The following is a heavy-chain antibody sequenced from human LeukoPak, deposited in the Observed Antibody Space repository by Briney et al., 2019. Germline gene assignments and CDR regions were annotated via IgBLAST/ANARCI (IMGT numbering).Heavy chain of an antibody. CDR2: ISGSGNYA. D-gene: IGHD3-3*01. CDR3: AKYYDFWSGYSQHYYYMDV. CDR1: GFTFSSSG. V-gene: IGHV3-23*01. Sequence: PGGSLRPSCAASGFTFSSSGMSWVRQAPGKGLDWVSVISGSGNYAYYADSVKGRFTISRDNSKNTLYLQMNSLRAEDTAVYYCAKYYDFWSGYSQHYYYMDVWGKGTTVTVSS. J-gene: IGHJ6*03.